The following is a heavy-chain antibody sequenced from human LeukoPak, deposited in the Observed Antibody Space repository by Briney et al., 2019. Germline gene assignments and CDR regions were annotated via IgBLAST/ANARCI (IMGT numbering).Heavy chain of an antibody. CDR2: NSAYNGNT. J-gene: IGHJ4*02. CDR1: GYTFTSYG. D-gene: IGHD3-22*01. Sequence: ASVKVPCKASGYTFTSYGISWVRQAPGQGPEWMGWNSAYNGNTNYAQKLQGRVTMTTDTSTSTAYMELRSLRSDDTAVYYCARDLAYDSSGPIDYWGQGTLVTVSS. CDR3: ARDLAYDSSGPIDY. V-gene: IGHV1-18*01.